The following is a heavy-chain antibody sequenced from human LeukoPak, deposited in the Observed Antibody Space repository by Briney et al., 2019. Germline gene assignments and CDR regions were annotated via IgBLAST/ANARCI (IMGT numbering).Heavy chain of an antibody. CDR3: ASVFLEVGGRSGFDSGAANYYFDS. CDR1: GGTLGRSS. Sequence: ASVKVSCKASGGTLGRSSVNWVRQAPGRGPEWMGCIIPAFGTLIYARDFQDRVTMTADASTTTAYMELSSLRSEDTAVYYCASVFLEVGGRSGFDSGAANYYFDSWGQGTLVTVSS. J-gene: IGHJ4*02. V-gene: IGHV1-69*13. D-gene: IGHD5-12*01. CDR2: IIPAFGTL.